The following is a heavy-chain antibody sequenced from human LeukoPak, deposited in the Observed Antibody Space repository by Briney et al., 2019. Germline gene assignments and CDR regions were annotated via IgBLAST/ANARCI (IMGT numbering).Heavy chain of an antibody. D-gene: IGHD1-26*01. CDR1: GFTFSSYS. V-gene: IGHV3-21*01. CDR3: ARDGAPSSVGATPYSP. CDR2: ISSSSSYI. Sequence: GGSLRLSCAASGFTFSSYSMNWVRQAPGKGLEWVSSISSSSSYIYYADSVKGRFTISRDNAKNSLYLQMNSLRAEDTAVYYCARDGAPSSVGATPYSPWGQGTLVTVSS. J-gene: IGHJ5*02.